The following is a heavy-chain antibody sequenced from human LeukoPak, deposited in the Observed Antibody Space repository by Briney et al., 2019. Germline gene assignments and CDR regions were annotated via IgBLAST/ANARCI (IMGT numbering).Heavy chain of an antibody. J-gene: IGHJ5*02. V-gene: IGHV3-23*01. Sequence: PGGSLRLSCAASGFTFSSYAMSWVRQAPGKGLEWVSAISGSGGSTYYADSVKGRFTISRDNSKNTLYPQMNSLRAEDTAVYYCAKDLLGYSYGYGVYNWFDPWGQGTLVTVSS. CDR3: AKDLLGYSYGYGVYNWFDP. CDR2: ISGSGGST. D-gene: IGHD5-18*01. CDR1: GFTFSSYA.